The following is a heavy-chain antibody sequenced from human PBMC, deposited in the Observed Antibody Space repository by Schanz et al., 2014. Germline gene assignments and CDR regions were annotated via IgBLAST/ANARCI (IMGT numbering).Heavy chain of an antibody. J-gene: IGHJ5*02. Sequence: QVQLVQSGAEVKKPGSSVKVSCKASRSTFSSYTISWVRQARGQGLEWVGRIIPIVDITNYAQKFLGRVTITADKSTSTAYMDVSSLRSEDTAVYYCARGPLGTSPWGQGTLVTVSS. CDR3: ARGPLGTSP. D-gene: IGHD5-12*01. V-gene: IGHV1-69*02. CDR1: RSTFSSYT. CDR2: IIPIVDIT.